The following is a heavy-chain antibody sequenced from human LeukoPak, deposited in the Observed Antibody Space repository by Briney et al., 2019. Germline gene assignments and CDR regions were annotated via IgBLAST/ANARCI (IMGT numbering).Heavy chain of an antibody. D-gene: IGHD3-10*01. CDR3: AKGWYYYGSGSYVFDY. Sequence: PGGSLRLSWAASGFTFSNYAMNWVRQAPGKGLEWVSAITGSGGSTFYADSVKGRFTISRDNSKNTLYLQMNSLRAEDSAVYYCAKGWYYYGSGSYVFDYWGQGTLVTVSS. CDR1: GFTFSNYA. CDR2: ITGSGGST. J-gene: IGHJ4*02. V-gene: IGHV3-23*01.